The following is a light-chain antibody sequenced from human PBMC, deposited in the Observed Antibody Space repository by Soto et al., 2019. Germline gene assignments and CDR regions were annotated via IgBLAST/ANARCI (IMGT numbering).Light chain of an antibody. CDR1: SSDVGIYNY. V-gene: IGLV2-14*01. CDR2: EVT. Sequence: QTVVTQPASVSGSPGQSIAISCTGSSSDVGIYNYVSWYQQHPGKVPKLIIYEVTNRPSGVSNRFSGSKSDNTASLTISGLQAEDEADYYCSSYTTSSTRVFGTGTKLTVL. CDR3: SSYTTSSTRV. J-gene: IGLJ1*01.